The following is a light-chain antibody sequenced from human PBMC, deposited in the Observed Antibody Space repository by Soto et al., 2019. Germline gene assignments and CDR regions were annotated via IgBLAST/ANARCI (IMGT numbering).Light chain of an antibody. CDR3: HQYASSPLT. Sequence: EIVLTQSPGTLSLSPGERATLSCRASQSVGRNYLAWYQQKLGQAPRLLIHGASSRATGIPDRFSGSGSGTDFILTISRVEPEDFAVYYCHQYASSPLTFGGGTKVEIK. CDR2: GAS. V-gene: IGKV3-20*01. J-gene: IGKJ4*01. CDR1: QSVGRNY.